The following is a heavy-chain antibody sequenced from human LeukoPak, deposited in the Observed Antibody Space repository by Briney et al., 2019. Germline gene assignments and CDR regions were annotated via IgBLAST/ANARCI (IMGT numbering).Heavy chain of an antibody. D-gene: IGHD2-15*01. V-gene: IGHV1-2*02. CDR3: ARAGGGSGLFDY. J-gene: IGHJ4*02. CDR1: GYTLTELS. Sequence: ASVKVSCKVSGYTLTELSMHWVRQAPGQGLEWMGWINPNSGGTNYAQKFQGRVTMTRDTSISTAYMELSSLRSEDTAVYYCARAGGGSGLFDYWGQGTLVTVSS. CDR2: INPNSGGT.